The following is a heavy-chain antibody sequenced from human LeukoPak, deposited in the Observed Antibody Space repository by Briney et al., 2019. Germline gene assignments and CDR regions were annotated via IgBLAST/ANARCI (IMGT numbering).Heavy chain of an antibody. V-gene: IGHV3-23*01. J-gene: IGHJ4*02. CDR1: GFIFSSYS. CDR2: IGGSGGNT. Sequence: GGSLRLSCAASGFIFSSYSMSRVRQAPGKGLEWVSAIGGSGGNTYYADSVKGRFTISRDNSKNTLYLQMNSLRAEDTAVYYCAEDRRRLPFWGQGTLVIVSS. CDR3: AEDRRRLPF.